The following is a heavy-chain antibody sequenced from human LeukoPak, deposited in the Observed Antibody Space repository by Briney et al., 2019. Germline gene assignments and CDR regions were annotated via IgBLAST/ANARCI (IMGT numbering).Heavy chain of an antibody. D-gene: IGHD1-26*01. V-gene: IGHV6-1*01. CDR3: ARASEKKRYSGSLTTQSYYYYYYMDV. J-gene: IGHJ6*03. CDR1: GDSVSSNSAA. Sequence: SQTLSLTCAISGDSVSSNSAAWNWIRQPPSRGLEWLGRTYYRSKWYNDYAVSVKSRITINPDTSKNQFSLQLNSVTPEDTAVYYCARASEKKRYSGSLTTQSYYYYYYMDVWGKGTTVTVSS. CDR2: TYYRSKWYN.